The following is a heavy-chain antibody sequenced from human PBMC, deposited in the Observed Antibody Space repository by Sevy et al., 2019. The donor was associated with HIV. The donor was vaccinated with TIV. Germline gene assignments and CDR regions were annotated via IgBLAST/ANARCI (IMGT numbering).Heavy chain of an antibody. CDR3: ANAYSGSYSHSYLYALDV. D-gene: IGHD1-26*01. J-gene: IGHJ6*02. CDR1: GFSFSYYG. V-gene: IGHV3-30*18. CDR2: ISHDGINE. Sequence: GGSLRLSCIGSGFSFSYYGIHWVRQSPGKGLDWVALISHDGINEYYADSVKGRFTISRDNSKNMESLEMNSLRNEDTAIYFCANAYSGSYSHSYLYALDVWGQGTTVTVSS.